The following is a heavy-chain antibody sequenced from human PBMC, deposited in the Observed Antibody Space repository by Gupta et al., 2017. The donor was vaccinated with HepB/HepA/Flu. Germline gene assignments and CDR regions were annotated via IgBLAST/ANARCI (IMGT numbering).Heavy chain of an antibody. CDR1: GFTFSSYE. J-gene: IGHJ6*02. CDR3: ARDRYCSSTSCLHYYYYGMDV. D-gene: IGHD2-2*01. V-gene: IGHV3-48*03. Sequence: EVQLVESGGGLVQPGGSLRLSCAASGFTFSSYEMNWVRQAPGKGLEWVSYISSSGSTIYYADSVKGRFTISRDNAKNSLYLQMNSLRAEDTAVYYCARDRYCSSTSCLHYYYYGMDVWGQGTTVTVSS. CDR2: ISSSGSTI.